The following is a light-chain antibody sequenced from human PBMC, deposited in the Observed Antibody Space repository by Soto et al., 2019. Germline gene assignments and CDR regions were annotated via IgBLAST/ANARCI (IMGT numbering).Light chain of an antibody. V-gene: IGLV1-44*01. CDR2: GDD. CDR1: SSNIGSHT. CDR3: ASWDDRLNGPV. Sequence: QLVLTQPPSTSGTPGQRVAISCSGTSSNIGSHTVNWYQQLPGMAPKLLIYGDDQRPSGVPDRFSGSKSGTSASLAISGLQPEDEVDYYCASWDDRLNGPVFGGGTQLTVL. J-gene: IGLJ3*02.